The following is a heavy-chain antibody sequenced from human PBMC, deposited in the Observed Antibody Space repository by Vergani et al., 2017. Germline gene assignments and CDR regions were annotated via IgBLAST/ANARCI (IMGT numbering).Heavy chain of an antibody. V-gene: IGHV3-23*01. CDR2: ISGSGGST. CDR1: GFTFNHYA. J-gene: IGHJ6*02. CDR3: AKANPRKSDYDYLYYDRAMDV. D-gene: IGHD5-12*01. Sequence: EVQLLESGGDLVQPGGSLRLSCAASGFTFNHYAMNWVRQAPGKGLEWVSGISGSGGSTYYAGSVKGRFTISRDSSKNTLYLQMNSLSAGDTAVYYCAKANPRKSDYDYLYYDRAMDVWGQGTTVTVSS.